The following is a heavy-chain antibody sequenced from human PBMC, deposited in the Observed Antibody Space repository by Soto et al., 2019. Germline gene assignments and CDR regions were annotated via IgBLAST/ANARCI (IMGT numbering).Heavy chain of an antibody. J-gene: IGHJ5*02. Sequence: SETLSLTCTVSGGSISSGVYYWSWIRQHPGKGLEWIGYIYYSGSTYYNPSLKSRVTISVDTSKNQFSLKLSSVTAADTAVYYCARVGGINWLDPWGQGTLVTVS. V-gene: IGHV4-31*03. D-gene: IGHD1-20*01. CDR2: IYYSGST. CDR1: GGSISSGVYY. CDR3: ARVGGINWLDP.